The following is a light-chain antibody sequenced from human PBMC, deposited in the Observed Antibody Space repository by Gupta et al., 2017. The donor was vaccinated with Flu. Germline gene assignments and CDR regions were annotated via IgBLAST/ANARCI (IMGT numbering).Light chain of an antibody. CDR2: DVN. CDR1: ISDVGGYDY. Sequence: SITISCTGTISDVGGYDYVSWYQQHPDKAPKVMIYDVNNRPSGVSNRFSGSKSGNTASLTXSXLQSEDXADYYCSSYTSSSTLVFGGGTKLTVL. V-gene: IGLV2-14*03. CDR3: SSYTSSSTLV. J-gene: IGLJ2*01.